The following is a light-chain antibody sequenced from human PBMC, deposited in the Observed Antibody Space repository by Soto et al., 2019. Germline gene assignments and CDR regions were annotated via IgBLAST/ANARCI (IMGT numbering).Light chain of an antibody. CDR2: GAS. CDR3: QQYNNWPPDRT. J-gene: IGKJ1*01. V-gene: IGKV3-15*01. Sequence: EIVMTQSPATLSVSPGERATLSCRASQSVGSNLARYQQKPVQAPRLLIYGASSRATGIPARFSGSGSGTEFTPTISSLQSEDFAIYFCQQYNNWPPDRTFGQGTKVEIK. CDR1: QSVGSN.